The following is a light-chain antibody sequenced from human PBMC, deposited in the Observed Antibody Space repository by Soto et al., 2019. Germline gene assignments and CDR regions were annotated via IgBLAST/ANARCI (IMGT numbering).Light chain of an antibody. Sequence: QSALTQPASVSGSPGQSITISCTGTSSDVGGYNYVSWYQQYPGKAPKLMIYDVSNRPSGVSNRFSGSKSGNTASLTLSGLQAEDEADYYCSSYSSITTHVVFGGGTKVTVL. CDR3: SSYSSITTHVV. CDR1: SSDVGGYNY. V-gene: IGLV2-14*01. CDR2: DVS. J-gene: IGLJ2*01.